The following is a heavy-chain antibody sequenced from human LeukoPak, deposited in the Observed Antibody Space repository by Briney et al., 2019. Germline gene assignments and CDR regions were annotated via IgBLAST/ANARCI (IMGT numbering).Heavy chain of an antibody. CDR2: IIPIFGTA. J-gene: IGHJ3*02. Sequence: GASVKVSCKASGGTFSSYAISWVRQAPGQGLEWMGGIIPIFGTANYAQKFQGRVTITADESTSTAYMELSSLRSEDTAVYYCATGKRKFDRFPLEILGQGTMVTVSS. CDR1: GGTFSSYA. D-gene: IGHD3-9*01. CDR3: ATGKRKFDRFPLEI. V-gene: IGHV1-69*13.